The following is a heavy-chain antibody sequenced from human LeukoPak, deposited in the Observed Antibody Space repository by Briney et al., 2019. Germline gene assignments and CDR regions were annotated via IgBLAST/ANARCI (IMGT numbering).Heavy chain of an antibody. D-gene: IGHD6-6*01. CDR1: GFTFSSYW. Sequence: PGGSLRLSCAASGFTFSSYWMSWVRQAPGKGLEWVANIKQDGSEKYYVDSVKGRFTISRGNAKNSLYLQMNSLRAEDTAVYYCARSSIAARRLLDYWGQGTLVTVSS. CDR3: ARSSIAARRLLDY. CDR2: IKQDGSEK. J-gene: IGHJ4*02. V-gene: IGHV3-7*01.